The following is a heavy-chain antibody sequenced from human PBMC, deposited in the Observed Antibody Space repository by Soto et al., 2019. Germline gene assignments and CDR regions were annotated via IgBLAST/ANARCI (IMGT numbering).Heavy chain of an antibody. CDR3: AKGGYYSLFDI. V-gene: IGHV3-23*01. CDR1: GFPFSSYA. CDR2: ISGSGGRT. J-gene: IGHJ3*02. Sequence: PGGSLRLSCVASGFPFSSYAMSWVRQTPEKGLEWVSGISGSGGRTYYADSVKGRFTTSRDNSNNTLSLQMHSLRVEDTAVYFCAKGGYYSLFDIWGQGTMVTVSS. D-gene: IGHD2-15*01.